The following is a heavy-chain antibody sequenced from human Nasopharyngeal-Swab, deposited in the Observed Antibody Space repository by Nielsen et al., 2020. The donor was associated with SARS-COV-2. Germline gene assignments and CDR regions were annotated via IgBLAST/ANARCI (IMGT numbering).Heavy chain of an antibody. CDR1: GFTFSCYS. V-gene: IGHV3-23*03. J-gene: IGHJ6*02. CDR3: ANLLFSSSWCEGYYYGMDV. CDR2: IYSGGSST. Sequence: GRSLRLSCAASGFTFSCYSMSWVRHAPGKGLEWVLVIYSGGSSTYYADSVKGRFTISRDNSKNTLYLQMNNLRAKDTAVYYCANLLFSSSWCEGYYYGMDVWGQGTTVTVSS. D-gene: IGHD6-13*01.